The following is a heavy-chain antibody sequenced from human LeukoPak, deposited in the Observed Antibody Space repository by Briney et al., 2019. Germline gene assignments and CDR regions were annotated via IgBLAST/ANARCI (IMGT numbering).Heavy chain of an antibody. CDR2: IYSGGST. D-gene: IGHD6-6*01. J-gene: IGHJ6*03. Sequence: PGGSLRLSCAASGFTVSSNYMSWVRQAPGKGLEWVSVIYSGGSTYYADSVKGRFTISRDNSKNTLYLQMNSLRAEDTAVYYCARVYSSSSIATYYYYYMDVWGKGTTVTVS. V-gene: IGHV3-53*01. CDR3: ARVYSSSSIATYYYYYMDV. CDR1: GFTVSSNY.